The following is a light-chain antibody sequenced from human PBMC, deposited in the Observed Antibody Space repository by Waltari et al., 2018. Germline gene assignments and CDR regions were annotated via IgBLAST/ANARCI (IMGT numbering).Light chain of an antibody. J-gene: IGLJ3*02. V-gene: IGLV2-8*01. CDR1: PSDVGGYNY. CDR3: SSYAGSNNLGV. Sequence: QSALTQPPSASGSPGPSVPISCAGPPSDVGGYNYVPWYQQHPGKAPKLVIYEVTRRPSGVPDRFSGSKSGNTASLTVSGLQAEDEANYYCSSYAGSNNLGVFGGGTKLTVL. CDR2: EVT.